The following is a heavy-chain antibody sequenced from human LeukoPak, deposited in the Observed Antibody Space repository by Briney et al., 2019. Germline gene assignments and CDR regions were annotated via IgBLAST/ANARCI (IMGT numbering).Heavy chain of an antibody. CDR2: IYYSGST. Sequence: PETLSLTCTVSGGSISSYYWSWVRQPPGKGLEWIGYIYYSGSTNYNPSLKSRVTISVDTSKNQFSLKLSSVTAADTAVYYCARTPQYYDSSGYHQTFDYWGQGTLVTVSS. D-gene: IGHD3-22*01. CDR3: ARTPQYYDSSGYHQTFDY. CDR1: GGSISSYY. J-gene: IGHJ4*02. V-gene: IGHV4-59*01.